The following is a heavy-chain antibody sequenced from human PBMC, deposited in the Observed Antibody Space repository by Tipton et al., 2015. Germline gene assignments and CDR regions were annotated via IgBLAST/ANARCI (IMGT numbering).Heavy chain of an antibody. J-gene: IGHJ5*02. CDR3: ARGGNNWFDP. Sequence: TLSLTCTVSGGSISTYYWSWIRQPPGKGLEWIGYIYYSGSTNYNPSLESRVTISLDTAKNQFSLKMRSVTSADTAVYYCARGGNNWFDPWGQGTLVTVSS. CDR2: IYYSGST. CDR1: GGSISTYY. D-gene: IGHD2-15*01. V-gene: IGHV4-59*01.